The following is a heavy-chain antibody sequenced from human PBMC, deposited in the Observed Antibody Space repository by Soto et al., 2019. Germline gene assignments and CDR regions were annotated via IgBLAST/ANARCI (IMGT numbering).Heavy chain of an antibody. CDR1: GYSFTGNY. D-gene: IGHD6-13*01. Sequence: QVQLVQSGAEVKKPGASVKVSCRTSGYSFTGNYIHWVRQAPGQGLEWMGWISPRSVGTKYAQKFQGWVTMTRDTSISTVYMELSRLRSDDTAVYYWARGGYSSSYYGYDYWGQGTLVTVSS. J-gene: IGHJ4*02. CDR2: ISPRSVGT. CDR3: ARGGYSSSYYGYDY. V-gene: IGHV1-2*04.